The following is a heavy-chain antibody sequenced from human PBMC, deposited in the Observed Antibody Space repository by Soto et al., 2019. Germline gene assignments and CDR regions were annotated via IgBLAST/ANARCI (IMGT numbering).Heavy chain of an antibody. V-gene: IGHV4-34*01. CDR3: ATSLWFGTQPEI. Sequence: LSLTCAVYGGSFSNNYWTWFRQPPGKGLEWIGEISPSGTTKYIPSLKSRGTISVDTSRKQFFLKVTSVSAADTAVYYCATSLWFGTQPEIWGPGTLVTVSS. D-gene: IGHD3-10*01. CDR2: ISPSGTT. CDR1: GGSFSNNY. J-gene: IGHJ4*02.